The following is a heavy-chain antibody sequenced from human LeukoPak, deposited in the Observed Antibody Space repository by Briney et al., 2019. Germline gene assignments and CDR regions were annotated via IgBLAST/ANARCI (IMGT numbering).Heavy chain of an antibody. CDR2: IYYSGST. CDR1: GGSISSYY. V-gene: IGHV4-59*12. D-gene: IGHD2-2*01. J-gene: IGHJ4*02. CDR3: ARGPNPHALVPAADFDY. Sequence: SEILSLTCTVSGGSISSYYWSWIRQPPVKGLEWIGYIYYSGSTNYNPSLKSRVTISVDTSKSQFSLKLSSVTAADTAVYYCARGPNPHALVPAADFDYWGQGTLVTVSS.